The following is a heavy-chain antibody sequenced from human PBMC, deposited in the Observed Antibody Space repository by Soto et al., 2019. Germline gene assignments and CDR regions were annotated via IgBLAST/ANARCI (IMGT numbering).Heavy chain of an antibody. D-gene: IGHD2-15*01. Sequence: QVQLVESGGGVVQPGRSLRLSCAASGFTFSSYGMHWVRQAPGKGLEWVAVIWYDGSNKYYADSVKGRFTISRDNSKNTLYLKMNSLRAEDTAVYYCAREVDYCSGGSCYPDYWGQGTLVTVSS. J-gene: IGHJ4*02. CDR3: AREVDYCSGGSCYPDY. CDR1: GFTFSSYG. CDR2: IWYDGSNK. V-gene: IGHV3-33*01.